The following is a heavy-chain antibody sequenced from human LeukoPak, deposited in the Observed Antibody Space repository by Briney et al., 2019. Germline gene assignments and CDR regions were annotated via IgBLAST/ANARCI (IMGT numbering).Heavy chain of an antibody. D-gene: IGHD6-6*01. CDR1: GFTFSIYG. CDR2: ISEDSSII. V-gene: IGHV3-48*01. J-gene: IGHJ5*02. CDR3: ARGAARRDNWFDP. Sequence: GGSLRLSCAASGFTFSIYGMNWVRQAPGKGLERVSYISEDSSIIHHADSVKGRFTISRDNAKNSLYLQMNSLRVEDTAVYYCARGAARRDNWFDPWGRGTLVTVSS.